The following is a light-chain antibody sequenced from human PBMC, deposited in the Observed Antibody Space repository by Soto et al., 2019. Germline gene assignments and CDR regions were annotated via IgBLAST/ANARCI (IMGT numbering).Light chain of an antibody. Sequence: QSVLTQPASVSGSPGQSITISCTGTSSDVGGYNYVSCYQQQPDKAPKLIIYEVSNRPSGVSNRFSGTKYGITASLTISGLPDEDEAEYYCNIYKCQSTGVFGTGTKLTGL. CDR3: NIYKCQSTGV. J-gene: IGLJ1*01. CDR1: SSDVGGYNY. CDR2: EVS. V-gene: IGLV2-14*01.